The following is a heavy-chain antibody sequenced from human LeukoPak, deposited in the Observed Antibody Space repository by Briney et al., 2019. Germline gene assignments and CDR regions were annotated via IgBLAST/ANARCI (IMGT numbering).Heavy chain of an antibody. CDR3: ARHWSGWPLDY. D-gene: IGHD3-3*01. V-gene: IGHV4-34*01. J-gene: IGHJ4*02. CDR2: INHSGST. CDR1: GGSFSGYY. Sequence: PSETLSLTCAVYGGSFSGYYWSWIRQPPGKGLEWIGEINHSGSTNYNPSLKSRVTISVDRSKNQFSLKLSSVTAADTAVYYCARHWSGWPLDYWGQGTLVTVSS.